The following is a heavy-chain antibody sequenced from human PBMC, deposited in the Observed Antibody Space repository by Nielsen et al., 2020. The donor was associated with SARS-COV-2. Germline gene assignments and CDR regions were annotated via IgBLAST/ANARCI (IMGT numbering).Heavy chain of an antibody. CDR1: GFTFSSYW. J-gene: IGHJ5*02. CDR2: IKQDGSEK. CDR3: ARDGSSSGFNWFDP. Sequence: GGSLRLSCAASGFTFSSYWMSWVRQAPGKGLEWVANIKQDGSEKYYVDSVKGRFTISRDNSKNTLYLQMNSLRAGDTAVYYCARDGSSSGFNWFDPWGQGTLVTVSS. D-gene: IGHD6-6*01. V-gene: IGHV3-7*01.